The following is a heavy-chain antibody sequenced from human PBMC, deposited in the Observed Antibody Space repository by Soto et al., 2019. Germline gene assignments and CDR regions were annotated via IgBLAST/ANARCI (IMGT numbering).Heavy chain of an antibody. CDR3: ARDLTAAAGSTEVYYYGMDV. V-gene: IGHV1-46*01. J-gene: IGHJ6*02. D-gene: IGHD6-13*01. CDR2: INPSGGST. Sequence: ASVKVSCKASGYTFTSYYMHWVRQAPGQGLEWMGIINPSGGSTSYAQKFQGRVTMTRDTSTSTVYMELSSLRSEDTAVYYCARDLTAAAGSTEVYYYGMDVWGQGTTVTVSS. CDR1: GYTFTSYY.